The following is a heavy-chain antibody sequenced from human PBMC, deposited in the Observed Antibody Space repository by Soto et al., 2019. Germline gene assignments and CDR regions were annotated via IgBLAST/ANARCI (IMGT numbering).Heavy chain of an antibody. CDR2: LYSGAGT. J-gene: IGHJ3*01. V-gene: IGHV3-66*01. D-gene: IGHD2-21*01. CDR3: ARGCCGDCSNAFDL. CDR1: GFTVSSNY. Sequence: VQLVESGGGLVQPGGSLRLSCAASGFTVSSNYMNWVRQAPGKGLEWLSVLYSGAGTYYADSVKDRFTISRDNSKNTLYMQLNSLRAEDTAIDYCARGCCGDCSNAFDLWGQGTMVPVSP.